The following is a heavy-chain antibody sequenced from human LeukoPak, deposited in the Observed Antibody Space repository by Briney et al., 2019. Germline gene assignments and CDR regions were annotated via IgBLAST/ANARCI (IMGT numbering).Heavy chain of an antibody. CDR1: GYSISSGYY. CDR2: INHSGST. V-gene: IGHV4-38-2*01. CDR3: ARGYCSSTSCYLAKFDP. D-gene: IGHD2-2*01. J-gene: IGHJ5*02. Sequence: PSETLSLTCAVSGYSISSGYYWGWIRQPPGKGLEWIGEINHSGSTNYNPSLKSRVTISVDTSKNQFSLKLSSVTAADTAVYYCARGYCSSTSCYLAKFDPWGQGTLVTVSS.